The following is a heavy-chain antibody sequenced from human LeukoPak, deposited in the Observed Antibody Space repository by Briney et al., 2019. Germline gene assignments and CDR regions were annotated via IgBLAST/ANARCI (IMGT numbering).Heavy chain of an antibody. J-gene: IGHJ6*03. V-gene: IGHV5-51*01. D-gene: IGHD6-6*01. CDR2: IYPGDSDT. CDR3: ARSIFGSSPAPYYYMDV. CDR1: GYSFSSYW. Sequence: GESLKISCKGYGYSFSSYWIGWVRQMPGKGLEWMGVIYPGDSDTRYSPSFQGQVTISADESISTAYLQWSSLKASDTAMYYCARSIFGSSPAPYYYMDVWGKGTTVTVSS.